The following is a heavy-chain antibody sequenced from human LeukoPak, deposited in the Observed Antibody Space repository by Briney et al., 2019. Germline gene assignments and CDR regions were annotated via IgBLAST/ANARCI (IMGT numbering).Heavy chain of an antibody. D-gene: IGHD4-17*01. V-gene: IGHV3-33*01. CDR3: ARVEVYGDYDSSFDY. CDR2: IWYDGSNK. CDR1: GFTFSSYG. J-gene: IGHJ4*02. Sequence: GGSLRLSCAASGFTFSSYGMHWVRRAPGKGLEWVAVIWYDGSNKYYADSVKGRFTISRDNSKNTLYLQMNSLRAEDTAVYYCARVEVYGDYDSSFDYWGQGTLVTVSS.